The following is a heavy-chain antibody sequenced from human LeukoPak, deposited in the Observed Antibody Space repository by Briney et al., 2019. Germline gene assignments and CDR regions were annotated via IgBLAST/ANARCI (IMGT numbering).Heavy chain of an antibody. CDR2: INHSGST. V-gene: IGHV4-34*01. CDR1: GGSFSGYY. Sequence: SETLSLTCAVYGGSFSGYYWSWIRQPPGKGLEWIGEINHSGSTNYNPSLKSRVTISVDTSKSQFSLKLRLVTAADTAVYFCARERGGEWDSYGDYAARTTRQYNYYMDVWGKGTTVTVSS. J-gene: IGHJ6*03. D-gene: IGHD4-17*01. CDR3: ARERGGEWDSYGDYAARTTRQYNYYMDV.